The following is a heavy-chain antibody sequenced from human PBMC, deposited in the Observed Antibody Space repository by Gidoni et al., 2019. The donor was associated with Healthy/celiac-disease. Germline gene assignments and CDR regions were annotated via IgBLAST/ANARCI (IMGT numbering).Heavy chain of an antibody. D-gene: IGHD3-22*01. CDR1: GFTFSSYS. J-gene: IGHJ3*02. V-gene: IGHV3-21*01. CDR2: ISSSSSYI. CDR3: ARDGIFTMTPQAFDI. Sequence: EVQLVVSGGGLVQPGGSLRLSCAASGFTFSSYSMNWVRQAPGKGLEWVSSISSSSSYIYYADSVKGRFTISRDNAKNSRYLQMNSLRAEDTAVYYCARDGIFTMTPQAFDIWGQGTMVTVSS.